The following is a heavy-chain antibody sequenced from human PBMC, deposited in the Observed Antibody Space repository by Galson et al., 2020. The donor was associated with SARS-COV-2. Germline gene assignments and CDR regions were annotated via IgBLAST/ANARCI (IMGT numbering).Heavy chain of an antibody. D-gene: IGHD6-19*01. CDR2: IDWDGDR. V-gene: IGHV2-70*11. CDR1: GFSLSTSGVC. CDR3: ALIDSSGCRRNY. Sequence: ESGPTLVKPTQTLTLTCTFSGFSLSTSGVCVNWIRQPPGKALEWLARIDWDGDRYYSTSLKTRLTISKDTSKNQVVLTMTSMDPVDTATYYCALIDSSGCRRNYWGQVTPLSPSS. J-gene: IGHJ4*02.